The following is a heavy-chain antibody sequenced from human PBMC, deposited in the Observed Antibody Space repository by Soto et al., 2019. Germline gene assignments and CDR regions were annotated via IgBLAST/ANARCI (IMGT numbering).Heavy chain of an antibody. Sequence: QVQLQESGPGLVKPSQTLSLTCTVSGGSISSGGYYWSWIRQHPGKGLEWIGYIYYSGSTYYNPSLKSRVTLSVDTSKNQFSLKLSSVTAADTAVYYCARDVQGDFWSCYAGFDPWGQATLVTVSS. D-gene: IGHD3-3*01. CDR3: ARDVQGDFWSCYAGFDP. CDR2: IYYSGST. CDR1: GGSISSGGYY. J-gene: IGHJ5*02. V-gene: IGHV4-31*03.